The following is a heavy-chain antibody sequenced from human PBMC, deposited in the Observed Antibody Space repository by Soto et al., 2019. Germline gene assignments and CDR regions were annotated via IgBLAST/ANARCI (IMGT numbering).Heavy chain of an antibody. V-gene: IGHV3-11*01. D-gene: IGHD1-26*01. Sequence: QVQLVESGGGLVMPGGSLRLSCAASGFNFSASYMSWIRQAPGKGLEWFSYISSTSNTIYYADSVKGRFTISRENAKNSLFLQMNSLRADDPAVYYCARELGATTPYFDYWGQGSLVTVSS. J-gene: IGHJ4*02. CDR3: ARELGATTPYFDY. CDR2: ISSTSNTI. CDR1: GFNFSASY.